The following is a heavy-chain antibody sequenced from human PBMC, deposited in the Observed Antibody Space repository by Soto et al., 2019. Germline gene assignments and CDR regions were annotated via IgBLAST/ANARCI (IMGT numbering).Heavy chain of an antibody. J-gene: IGHJ6*02. D-gene: IGHD2-2*01. CDR2: ISVSGNII. CDR3: ARERGYCSTTSCYDYGMDV. V-gene: IGHV3-48*02. Sequence: PGGSLRLSCAASGFTFSSYSMNWVRQAPGKGLEWVSYISVSGNIIHYADSVKGRFTISRDNAKNSLYLQMNSLRDEDTAVYYCARERGYCSTTSCYDYGMDVWGQGTTVTVSS. CDR1: GFTFSSYS.